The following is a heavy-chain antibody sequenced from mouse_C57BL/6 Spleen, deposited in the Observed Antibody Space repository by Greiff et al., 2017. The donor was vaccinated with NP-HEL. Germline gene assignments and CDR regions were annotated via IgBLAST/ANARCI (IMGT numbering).Heavy chain of an antibody. CDR1: GYTFTSYW. D-gene: IGHD4-1*01. V-gene: IGHV1-69*01. CDR3: ARQTGTGDFDY. Sequence: QVQLQQPGAELVMPGASVKLSCKASGYTFTSYWMHWVKQRPGQGLEWIGEIDPSDSYTNYNQKFKGKSSFTVDKSSSTAYMQLSSLTSEDSAVYYCARQTGTGDFDYWGQGTTLTVSS. CDR2: IDPSDSYT. J-gene: IGHJ2*01.